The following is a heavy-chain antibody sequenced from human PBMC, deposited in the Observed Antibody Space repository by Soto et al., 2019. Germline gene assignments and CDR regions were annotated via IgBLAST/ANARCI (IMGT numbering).Heavy chain of an antibody. CDR2: IRVSNGYT. CDR1: GYTFTTHG. D-gene: IGHD2-15*01. V-gene: IGHV1-18*01. J-gene: IGHJ4*02. Sequence: VASVKVSCKASGYTFTTHGISWVRQAPGQGLEWIGWIRVSNGYTHYPQNLQGRVTVTTDTSTSTAYMELRSLISDDTAVYYCAREGIIYCSGGSCYSLKHFDYWGQGTLVTVSS. CDR3: AREGIIYCSGGSCYSLKHFDY.